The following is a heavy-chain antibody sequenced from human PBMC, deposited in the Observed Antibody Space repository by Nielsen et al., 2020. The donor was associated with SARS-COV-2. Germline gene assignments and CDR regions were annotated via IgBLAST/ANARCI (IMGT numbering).Heavy chain of an antibody. V-gene: IGHV1-46*01. J-gene: IGHJ1*01. CDR2: INPSGGST. Sequence: ASVKVSCKASGYTFTSYYMHWVRQAPGQGLEWMGIINPSGGSTNYAQKLQGRVTMTTDTSTSTAYMELRSLRSDDTAVYYCARGRDYGEYFQHWGQGTLVTVSS. CDR3: ARGRDYGEYFQH. D-gene: IGHD4-17*01. CDR1: GYTFTSYY.